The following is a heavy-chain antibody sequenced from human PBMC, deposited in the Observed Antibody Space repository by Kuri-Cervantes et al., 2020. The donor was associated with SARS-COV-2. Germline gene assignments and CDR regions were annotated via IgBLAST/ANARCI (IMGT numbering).Heavy chain of an antibody. J-gene: IGHJ4*02. Sequence: SETLSLTCTVSGGSISSYYWSWIRQPPGKGLEWIGYIYYTGSTNYNPSLESRVTISVDTSKKQFSLKLSSVTAADTAVYYCARGGSYYLDEYYFDYWGQGTLVTVSS. CDR3: ARGGSYYLDEYYFDY. CDR1: GGSISSYY. D-gene: IGHD1-26*01. CDR2: IYYTGST. V-gene: IGHV4-59*08.